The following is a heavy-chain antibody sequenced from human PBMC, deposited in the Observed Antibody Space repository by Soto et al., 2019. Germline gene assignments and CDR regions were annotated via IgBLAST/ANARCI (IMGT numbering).Heavy chain of an antibody. V-gene: IGHV6-1*01. CDR3: ARSEEDSDYYYYGMDV. CDR1: GDTVSSNSVA. J-gene: IGHJ6*02. Sequence: SQTLSLTCVGSGDTVSSNSVAWNWVRQSPSRVLEWLGSTYYRSRWYSDYAVSVRSRIDINADTSKNQVSLQLNSVTPEDTAVYYCARSEEDSDYYYYGMDVWGQGTTVTVSS. D-gene: IGHD2-15*01. CDR2: TYYRSRWYS.